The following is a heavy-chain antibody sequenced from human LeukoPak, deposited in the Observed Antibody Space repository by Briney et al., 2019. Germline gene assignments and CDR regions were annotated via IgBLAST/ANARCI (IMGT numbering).Heavy chain of an antibody. CDR2: ISSSGSKI. J-gene: IGHJ6*03. D-gene: IGHD2-2*01. Sequence: GGSLRLSCAASGFTFSDYYMSWIRQAPGKGLEWVSYISSSGSKIYYADSVKGRFTISRDNAKNSVYLQLNSLRAEDTAVYYCARARDCSSSSCLYYYYYYMDVWGKGTTVTVSS. V-gene: IGHV3-11*04. CDR1: GFTFSDYY. CDR3: ARARDCSSSSCLYYYYYYMDV.